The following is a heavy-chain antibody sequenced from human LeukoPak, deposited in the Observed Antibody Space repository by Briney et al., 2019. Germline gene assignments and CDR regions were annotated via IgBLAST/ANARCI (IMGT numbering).Heavy chain of an antibody. D-gene: IGHD3-3*01. CDR1: GFTFSSYS. CDR2: ISSSGSTI. V-gene: IGHV3-48*04. CDR3: ARGGLYYDFWSGYSTGPNWFDP. Sequence: GGSLRLSCAASGFTFSSYSMNWVRQAPGKGLEWVSYISSSGSTIYYADSVKGRFTISRDNAKNSLYLQMNSLRAEDTAVYYCARGGLYYDFWSGYSTGPNWFDPWGQGTLVTVSS. J-gene: IGHJ5*02.